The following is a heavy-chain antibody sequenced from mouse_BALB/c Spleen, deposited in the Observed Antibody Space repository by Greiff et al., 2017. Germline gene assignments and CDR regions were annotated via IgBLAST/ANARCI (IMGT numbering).Heavy chain of an antibody. Sequence: EVQLQESGGGLVQPGGSLKLSCAASGFTFSSYGMSWVRQTPDKRLELVATINSNGGSTYYPDSVKGRFTISRDNAKNTLYLQMSSLKSEDTAMYYCAGERGNYWFDYWGQGTTLTVSS. CDR1: GFTFSSYG. CDR3: AGERGNYWFDY. CDR2: INSNGGST. D-gene: IGHD2-1*01. V-gene: IGHV5-6-3*01. J-gene: IGHJ2*01.